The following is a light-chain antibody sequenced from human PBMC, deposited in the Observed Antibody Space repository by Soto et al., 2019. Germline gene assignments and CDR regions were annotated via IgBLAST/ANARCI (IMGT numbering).Light chain of an antibody. J-gene: IGKJ2*01. CDR3: QQYNHWAYT. CDR2: GAT. CDR1: QNIGNN. Sequence: EIVMTQSPATLSVSPGERATLSCRASQNIGNNLGWYQQKPGQAPRLLIHGATTRATGIPARFSGSGSGTELTLTISSLQSEDIAFYYCQQYNHWAYTFGQGTKLEIK. V-gene: IGKV3-15*01.